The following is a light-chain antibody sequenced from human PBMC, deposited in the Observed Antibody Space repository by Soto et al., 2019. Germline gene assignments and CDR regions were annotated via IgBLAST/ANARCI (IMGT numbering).Light chain of an antibody. J-gene: IGLJ2*01. CDR2: AVR. CDR3: SSYRVGSTPYMV. CDR1: RSDVGGYEY. Sequence: QSALTQPASVSGSPGQSITISCTGTRSDVGGYEYVSWYQQHPGKAPKLMIYAVRNRPSGVSNRFSASKSGNTASLTISGLQAEDEADDYCSSYRVGSTPYMVFGGGTKLTVL. V-gene: IGLV2-14*01.